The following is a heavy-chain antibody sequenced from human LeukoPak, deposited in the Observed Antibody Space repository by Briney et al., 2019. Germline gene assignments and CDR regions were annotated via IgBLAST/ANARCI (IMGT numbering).Heavy chain of an antibody. CDR1: GGSISSYY. CDR3: ARRGDWLDF. D-gene: IGHD3-16*01. Sequence: PQTLSLTCTVSGGSISSYYWSWIRQSPGKGLECIGYISYSGSTNYNPSLKSRVTISVDTSKNQFSLKLSSVTAADTAVYYCARRGDWLDFWGQGTLVTVSS. CDR2: ISYSGST. J-gene: IGHJ4*02. V-gene: IGHV4-59*08.